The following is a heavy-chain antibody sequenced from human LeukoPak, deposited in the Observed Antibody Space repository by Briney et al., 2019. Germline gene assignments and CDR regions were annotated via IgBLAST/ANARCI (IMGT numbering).Heavy chain of an antibody. Sequence: PSETLSLTCTVSGGSISSDIYYWSWIRQPAGKGLEWIGHIYTSGSTNSNPSLRSRLTISVDTSKNQFSLKLSSVTAADTAVYYCARRFCSGGSCYSDRGAFDIWGQGTMVTVSS. CDR1: GGSISSDIYY. CDR2: IYTSGST. CDR3: ARRFCSGGSCYSDRGAFDI. V-gene: IGHV4-61*09. J-gene: IGHJ3*02. D-gene: IGHD2-15*01.